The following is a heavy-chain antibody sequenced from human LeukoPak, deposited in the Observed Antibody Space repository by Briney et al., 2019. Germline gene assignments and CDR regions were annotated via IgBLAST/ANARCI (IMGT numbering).Heavy chain of an antibody. CDR2: ISSSGAYR. CDR3: AREITVAGKEGAFDI. J-gene: IGHJ3*02. D-gene: IGHD6-19*01. V-gene: IGHV3-11*05. Sequence: GGSLTLSYAASGFTFSGYYMSWIRQAPGKGLEWVSYISSSGAYRNHADSVKGRFTISRDNAKNSLYLQMNSLRAEDTAIYYCAREITVAGKEGAFDIWGPGTMLTVSS. CDR1: GFTFSGYY.